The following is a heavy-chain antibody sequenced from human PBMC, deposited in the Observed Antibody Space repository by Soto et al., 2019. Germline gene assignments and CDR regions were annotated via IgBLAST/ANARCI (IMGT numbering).Heavy chain of an antibody. D-gene: IGHD2-2*01. CDR3: AKVVVLVPAASHATDY. CDR1: GCAFSGDA. J-gene: IGHJ4*02. CDR2: ISGSGGST. Sequence: GGSVRLSGAASGCAFSGDARSWVRQAPGKGLEWVSAISGSGGSTYYADSVKGRFTISRDNSKNTLYLQMNSLRAEDTAVYYCAKVVVLVPAASHATDYWGQGTLVTVSS. V-gene: IGHV3-23*01.